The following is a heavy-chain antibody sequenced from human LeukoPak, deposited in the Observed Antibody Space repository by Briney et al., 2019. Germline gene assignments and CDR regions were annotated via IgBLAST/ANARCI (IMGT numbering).Heavy chain of an antibody. CDR3: ARITYYYGSGSYLLDY. CDR2: INHSGST. CDR1: GGSFSGCY. V-gene: IGHV4-34*01. D-gene: IGHD3-10*01. Sequence: PSETLSLTCAVYGGSFSGCYWSWIRQPPGKGLEWIGEINHSGSTNYNPSLKSRVTISVDTSKNQFSLKLSSVTAADTAVYYCARITYYYGSGSYLLDYWGQGTLVTVSS. J-gene: IGHJ4*02.